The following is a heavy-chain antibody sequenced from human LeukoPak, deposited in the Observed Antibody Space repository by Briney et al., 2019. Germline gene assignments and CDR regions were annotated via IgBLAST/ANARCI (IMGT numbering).Heavy chain of an antibody. D-gene: IGHD2-2*01. V-gene: IGHV1-2*02. CDR1: GYTFTGYY. CDR3: ARVPLVVPTAIDY. Sequence: GASVKVSCKASGYTFTGYYMHWVRQAPGQGLECMGWINPNSGGTNYAQKFQGRVTMTRDTSISTAYMELSRLRSDDTAVYYCARVPLVVPTAIDYWGQRTLVTVSS. J-gene: IGHJ4*02. CDR2: INPNSGGT.